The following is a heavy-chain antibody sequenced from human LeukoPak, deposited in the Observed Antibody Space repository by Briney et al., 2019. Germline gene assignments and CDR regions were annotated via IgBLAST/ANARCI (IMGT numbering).Heavy chain of an antibody. J-gene: IGHJ4*02. CDR2: IYYSGST. Sequence: PSETLSLTRAVSVDSICIYYACCIPQPPGKGLEWIGYIYYSGSTNYNPSPKSRVTISVDTSKNQFSLKLSSVTAADTAVYYCARLAAAGYYFDYWGQGTLVTVSS. CDR3: ARLAAAGYYFDY. V-gene: IGHV4-59*08. CDR1: VDSICIYY. D-gene: IGHD6-13*01.